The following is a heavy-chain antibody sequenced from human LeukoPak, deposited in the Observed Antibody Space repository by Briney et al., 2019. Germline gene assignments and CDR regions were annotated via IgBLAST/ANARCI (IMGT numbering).Heavy chain of an antibody. V-gene: IGHV3-48*03. CDR1: GFTFSSYE. CDR2: ISGSGSTI. D-gene: IGHD2-2*01. CDR3: ARKYCSSTSCLIDN. Sequence: GGALRLSCAASGFTFSSYEMNLVRQAPGKGLEWVSYISGSGSTIYYADSVKGRFTISRDNAKNSLYLQMNSLRAEDTAVYYCARKYCSSTSCLIDNWGQGTLVTVSS. J-gene: IGHJ4*02.